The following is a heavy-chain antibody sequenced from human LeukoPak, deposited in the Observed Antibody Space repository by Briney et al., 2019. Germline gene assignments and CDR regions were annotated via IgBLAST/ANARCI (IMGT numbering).Heavy chain of an antibody. CDR2: IYYSKNT. CDR1: GGSISSSSAY. Sequence: PSETLSLTCTVSGGSISSSSAYWGWIRQPPGKGLEWIGSIYYSKNTYYNPSLKSRVTISADTSKNQFSLTLGSVSAADTAVYYCVRGSMVRGTRGRYWFDPWGQGTLVTVSS. D-gene: IGHD3-10*01. J-gene: IGHJ5*02. V-gene: IGHV4-39*02. CDR3: VRGSMVRGTRGRYWFDP.